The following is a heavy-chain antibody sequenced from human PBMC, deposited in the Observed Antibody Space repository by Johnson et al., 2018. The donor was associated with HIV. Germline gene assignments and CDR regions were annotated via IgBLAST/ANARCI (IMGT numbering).Heavy chain of an antibody. V-gene: IGHV3-30*18. CDR2: ISFAGNRQ. Sequence: QVQLVESGGGVVQPGKSLTLSCVGSGLSFSNFGIHWVRQAPGKGPEWVAVISFAGNRQKYAHSVKGRVTISIDNSKNTLYLQMTSLRAEDKAVYYCAKDLFYGSGSWGAFDIWGQGTMVTVSS. D-gene: IGHD3-10*01. J-gene: IGHJ3*02. CDR1: GLSFSNFG. CDR3: AKDLFYGSGSWGAFDI.